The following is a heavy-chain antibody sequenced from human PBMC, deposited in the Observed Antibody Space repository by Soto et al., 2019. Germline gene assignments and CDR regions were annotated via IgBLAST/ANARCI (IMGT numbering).Heavy chain of an antibody. D-gene: IGHD2-15*01. V-gene: IGHV1-2*04. CDR2: INPNSGGT. Sequence: ASVKVSFKASGYTFTRYYMHRGRHAPGQGPEWMGWINPNSGGTNYAQKFQGWVTMTRDTSISTAYMELSRLRSDDTAVYYCARAAMVVPATPRAFDIWGQGTMVTVSS. CDR3: ARAAMVVPATPRAFDI. J-gene: IGHJ3*02. CDR1: GYTFTRYY.